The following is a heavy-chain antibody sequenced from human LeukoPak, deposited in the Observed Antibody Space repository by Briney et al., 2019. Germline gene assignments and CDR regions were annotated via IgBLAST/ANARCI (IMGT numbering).Heavy chain of an antibody. V-gene: IGHV3-7*01. Sequence: GGSLRLSCAASGFTFSSYWMSWVRQAPGQGLEWVANTKEDGSGKYYVDSVKGRLTISRDNAKKSLYLQMNSLRAEDTAVYYCARDKGVVGQFDPWGQGTLVTVSS. CDR1: GFTFSSYW. CDR2: TKEDGSGK. D-gene: IGHD3-3*01. J-gene: IGHJ5*02. CDR3: ARDKGVVGQFDP.